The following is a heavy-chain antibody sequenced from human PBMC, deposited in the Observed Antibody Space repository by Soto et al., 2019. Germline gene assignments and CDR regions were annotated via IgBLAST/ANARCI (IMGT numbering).Heavy chain of an antibody. CDR1: GYTFDSYG. Sequence: QVQLVQSGAEVKKPGASVRVSCKTSGYTFDSYGLNWVRQAPGQGLEWMGWISTHTGNTDYPQRFQGRVTMTTDKSTSTAFLDSRSLTSDDTAVYYCVRDVSVSSGSFGGYWGQGTLVSVSS. J-gene: IGHJ4*02. CDR3: VRDVSVSSGSFGGY. CDR2: ISTHTGNT. V-gene: IGHV1-18*01. D-gene: IGHD3-10*01.